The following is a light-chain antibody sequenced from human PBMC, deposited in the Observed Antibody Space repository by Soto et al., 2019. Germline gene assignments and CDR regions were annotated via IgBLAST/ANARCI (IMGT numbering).Light chain of an antibody. CDR3: QQRSDWPLT. J-gene: IGKJ4*01. CDR2: GAS. V-gene: IGKV3D-20*02. CDR1: QSVSSSY. Sequence: DIVLTQSPGTLSLSPGERAALSCRASQSVSSSYLAWYQQKPGQAPRLLIYGASNRATGIADRFSGSGSGTDFTLTISSLEPEDVAVYYCQQRSDWPLTFGGGTKVDIK.